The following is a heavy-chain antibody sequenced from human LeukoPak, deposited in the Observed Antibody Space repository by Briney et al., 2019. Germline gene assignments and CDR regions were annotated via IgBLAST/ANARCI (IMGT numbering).Heavy chain of an antibody. D-gene: IGHD1-1*01. CDR1: GFTFSSYG. CDR2: IKQDGSEK. Sequence: PGGSLRLSCAASGFTFSSYGMHWVRQAPGKGLEWVANIKQDGSEKYYVDSVKGRFTISRDNAKNSLYLQMNSLRAEDTAVYYCARKLEGHYYYYMDVWGKGTTVTVSS. CDR3: ARKLEGHYYYYMDV. V-gene: IGHV3-7*01. J-gene: IGHJ6*03.